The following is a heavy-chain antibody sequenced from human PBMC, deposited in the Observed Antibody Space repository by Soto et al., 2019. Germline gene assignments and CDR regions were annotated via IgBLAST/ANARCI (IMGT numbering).Heavy chain of an antibody. D-gene: IGHD2-8*01. CDR1: GYSFTSYG. V-gene: IGHV1-18*01. J-gene: IGHJ4*02. CDR3: ARHGNGDDY. Sequence: ASVKVSCKASGYSFTSYGVNWVRQAPGQGLEWMGWIRSYNNSTNYARKLQGRVTMTTDTSTNTAYMELRSLRSDDTAVYYCARHGNGDDYWGQGTLVTVSS. CDR2: IRSYNNST.